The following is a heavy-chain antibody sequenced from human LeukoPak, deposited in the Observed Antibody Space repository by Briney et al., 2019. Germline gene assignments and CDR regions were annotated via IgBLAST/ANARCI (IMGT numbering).Heavy chain of an antibody. J-gene: IGHJ4*02. Sequence: PGGSLRLSCVASGFTFSSYWMHWVRQAPGKGLVWVSRINHDGSSTTYADSVKGRFTISRDNAKNTLYLQMNSLRAEDTAVYYCARDRGADNPPDYWGQGTLVTLSS. CDR1: GFTFSSYW. CDR2: INHDGSST. CDR3: ARDRGADNPPDY. D-gene: IGHD1-14*01. V-gene: IGHV3-74*01.